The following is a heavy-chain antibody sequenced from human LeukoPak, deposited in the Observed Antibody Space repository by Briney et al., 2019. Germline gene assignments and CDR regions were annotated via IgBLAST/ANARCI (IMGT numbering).Heavy chain of an antibody. J-gene: IGHJ4*02. CDR3: ARRGTERYFDY. CDR2: TYYRSKWYN. D-gene: IGHD1-7*01. V-gene: IGHV6-1*01. Sequence: SQTLSLTFAISGDSVSSNSATWNWLRQSPSRGLEWLGRTYYRSKWYNDYAVSVKSRITINPDTSKNQFSLQLDSVTPEDTAVYYCARRGTERYFDYWGQGTLVTVSS. CDR1: GDSVSSNSAT.